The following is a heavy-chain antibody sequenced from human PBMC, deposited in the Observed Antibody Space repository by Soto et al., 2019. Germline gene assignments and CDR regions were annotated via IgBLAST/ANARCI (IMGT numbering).Heavy chain of an antibody. D-gene: IGHD3-3*01. J-gene: IGHJ6*02. CDR2: IIPIFGTA. Sequence: SVKVSCKASGGTFSSYAISWVRQAPGQGLEWMGGIIPIFGTANYAQKFQGRVTITADESTSTAYMELSSLRSEDTAVYYCARDPGSAAWIFGVVRKPYYCCGMDVWGQGTTVT. CDR1: GGTFSSYA. CDR3: ARDPGSAAWIFGVVRKPYYCCGMDV. V-gene: IGHV1-69*13.